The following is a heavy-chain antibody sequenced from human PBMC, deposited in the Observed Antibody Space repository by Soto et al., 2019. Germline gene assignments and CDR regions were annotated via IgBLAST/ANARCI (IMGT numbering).Heavy chain of an antibody. V-gene: IGHV1-69*01. CDR3: ANERVGEMATGGYFDY. CDR1: GGTFSNGA. CDR2: IIPLFGTP. J-gene: IGHJ4*02. Sequence: QVQLVQSGAEVKRPGSSVKVSCKISGGTFSNGAFSWVRQAHGQGLEWMGGIIPLFGTPSYAQKFQGRVTVNADESSSTVYMELSSLTSEDTAIYYCANERVGEMATGGYFDYWGQGTLVSVSS. D-gene: IGHD3-10*01.